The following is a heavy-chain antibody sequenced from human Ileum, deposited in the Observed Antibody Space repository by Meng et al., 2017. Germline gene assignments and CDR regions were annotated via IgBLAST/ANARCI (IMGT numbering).Heavy chain of an antibody. CDR1: GVSFSGYH. J-gene: IGHJ4*02. CDR2: INHSGST. CDR3: SRTSYYDNSGYYPG. Sequence: QLGALLFKPSGPPSLSSALYGVSFSGYHWSWIRPPPGKGLEWIGEINHSGSTNYNPSLKSRVTISVDTSKNQFSLKLSSVTAADTAVYYCSRTSYYDNSGYYPGWGQGTLVTVSS. V-gene: IGHV4-34*01. D-gene: IGHD3-22*01.